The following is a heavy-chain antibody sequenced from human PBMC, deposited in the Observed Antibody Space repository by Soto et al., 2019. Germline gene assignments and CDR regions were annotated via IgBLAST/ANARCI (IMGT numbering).Heavy chain of an antibody. D-gene: IGHD6-19*01. Sequence: PVGSLRLSGVASGFTFIRSFMGWIRQAPGKGLEWVANINQDGGVTYYVDSVEGRFTISRDNTKDSLYLQMHSLRGEDTAMYYCARYFRGSGRYFFDYWGQGTLVTVSS. CDR3: ARYFRGSGRYFFDY. CDR1: GFTFIRSF. V-gene: IGHV3-7*03. CDR2: INQDGGVT. J-gene: IGHJ4*02.